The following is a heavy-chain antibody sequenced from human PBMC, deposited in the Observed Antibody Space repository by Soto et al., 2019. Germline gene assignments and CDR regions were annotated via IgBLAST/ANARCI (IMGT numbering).Heavy chain of an antibody. CDR1: GFTFSDYY. J-gene: IGHJ6*04. Sequence: QVQLVESGGGLVQPGGSLRLSCAASGFTFSDYYMNWIRQAPGKGLEWVSYISSSGSTIYYAASVKGRFTISRDNAKNSLYLLMNSLRAVDAAVYYCARDLCNGVCQRSGGMDVWGEGTTVTVSS. CDR2: ISSSGSTI. CDR3: ARDLCNGVCQRSGGMDV. V-gene: IGHV3-11*01. D-gene: IGHD2-8*01.